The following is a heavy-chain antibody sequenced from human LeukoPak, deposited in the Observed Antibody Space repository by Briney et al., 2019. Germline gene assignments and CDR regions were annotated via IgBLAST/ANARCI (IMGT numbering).Heavy chain of an antibody. CDR2: MNPNSGNT. CDR3: ATDRIGFEVGGRNY. Sequence: ASVKVSCKASGYTFTTYDINWVRQATGQGLEWMGRMNPNSGNTGYAQKFQGRVTMTEDTSTDTAYMELSSLRSEDTAVYYCATDRIGFEVGGRNYWGQGTLVTVSS. D-gene: IGHD3-10*01. CDR1: GYTFTTYD. V-gene: IGHV1-8*01. J-gene: IGHJ4*02.